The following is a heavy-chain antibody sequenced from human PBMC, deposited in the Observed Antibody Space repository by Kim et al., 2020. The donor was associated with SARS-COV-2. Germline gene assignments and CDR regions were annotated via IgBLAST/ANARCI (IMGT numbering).Heavy chain of an antibody. V-gene: IGHV3-48*03. Sequence: GGSLRLSCAASGFTFSSYEMNWVRQAPGKGLEWVSYISSSGSTIYYADSVKGRFTISRDNAKNSLYLQMNSLRAEDTAVYYCAREGRQWLVRYFDYWGQGTLVTVSS. CDR3: AREGRQWLVRYFDY. J-gene: IGHJ4*02. D-gene: IGHD6-19*01. CDR2: ISSSGSTI. CDR1: GFTFSSYE.